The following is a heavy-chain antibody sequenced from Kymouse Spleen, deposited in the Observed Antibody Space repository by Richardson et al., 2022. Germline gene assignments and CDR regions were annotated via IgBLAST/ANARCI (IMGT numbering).Heavy chain of an antibody. J-gene: IGHJ5*02. D-gene: IGHD4-11,IGHD4-11*01. CDR2: INHSGST. CDR3: AREGEGDSNYVPGVYNWFDP. V-gene: IGHV4-34*01. CDR1: GGSFSGYY. Sequence: QVQLQQWGAGLLKPSETLSLTCAVYGGSFSGYYWSWIRQPPGKGLEWIGEINHSGSTNYNPSLKSRVTISVDTSKNQFSLKLSSVTAADTAVYYCAREGEGDSNYVPGVYNWFDPWGQGTLVTVSS.